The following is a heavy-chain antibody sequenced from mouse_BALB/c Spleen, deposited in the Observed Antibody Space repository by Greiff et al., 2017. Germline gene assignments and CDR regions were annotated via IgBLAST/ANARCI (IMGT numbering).Heavy chain of an antibody. J-gene: IGHJ3*01. CDR1: GFTFSSFG. Sequence: EVQLVESGGGLVQPGGSRKLSCAASGFTFSSFGMHWVRQAPEKGLEWVAYISSGSSTIYYADTVKGRFTISRDNPKNTLFLQMTSLRSEDTAMYYCARWGITTGFAYWGQGTLVTVSA. CDR3: ARWGITTGFAY. D-gene: IGHD2-4*01. CDR2: ISSGSSTI. V-gene: IGHV5-17*02.